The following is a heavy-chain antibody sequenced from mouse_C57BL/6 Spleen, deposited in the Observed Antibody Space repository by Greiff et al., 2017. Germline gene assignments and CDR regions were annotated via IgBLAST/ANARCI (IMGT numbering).Heavy chain of an antibody. V-gene: IGHV7-3*01. J-gene: IGHJ2*01. CDR1: GFTFTDYY. D-gene: IGHD4-1*01. CDR3: ARYTRGRYWDGFDY. Sequence: EVHLVESGGGLVQPGGSLSLSCAASGFTFTDYYMSWVRQPPGKALEWLGFIRNKANGYTTEYSASVKGRFTISRDNSQSILYLQMNALRAEDSATYYCARYTRGRYWDGFDYWGQGTTLTVSS. CDR2: IRNKANGYTT.